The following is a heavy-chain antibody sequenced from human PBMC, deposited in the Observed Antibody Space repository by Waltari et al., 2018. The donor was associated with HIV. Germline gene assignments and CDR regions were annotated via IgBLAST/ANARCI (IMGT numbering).Heavy chain of an antibody. Sequence: QVQLVQSGAEVKKPGSSVKVSCKASGGPFSSYAISWVQQAPGQGLEWMGGIIPIFGTANYAQKFQGRVTITADESTSTAYMELSSLRSEDTAVYYCASPPAGNGYSGYARWGQGTLVTVSS. CDR2: IIPIFGTA. CDR1: GGPFSSYA. CDR3: ASPPAGNGYSGYAR. J-gene: IGHJ4*02. V-gene: IGHV1-69*01. D-gene: IGHD5-12*01.